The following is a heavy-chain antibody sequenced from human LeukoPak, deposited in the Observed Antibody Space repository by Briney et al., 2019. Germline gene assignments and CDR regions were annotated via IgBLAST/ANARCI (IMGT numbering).Heavy chain of an antibody. CDR3: ARQGYSYARGYYYYMDV. CDR2: IYYSGST. Sequence: SETLSLTCTVSGGSISSGDYYWSWIRQPPGKGLEWIGYIYYSGSTYYNPSLKSRVTISVDTSKNQFSLKLSSVTAADTAVYYCARQGYSYARGYYYYMDVWGKGTTVTVSS. J-gene: IGHJ6*03. V-gene: IGHV4-30-4*08. CDR1: GGSISSGDYY. D-gene: IGHD5-18*01.